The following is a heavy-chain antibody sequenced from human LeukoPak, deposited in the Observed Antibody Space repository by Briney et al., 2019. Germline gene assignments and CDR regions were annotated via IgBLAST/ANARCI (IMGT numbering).Heavy chain of an antibody. CDR1: GISVSTNY. CDR2: LYATGYT. D-gene: IGHD4-11*01. J-gene: IGHJ4*02. CDR3: AKEYDYIAVTDIYFDY. V-gene: IGHV3-53*01. Sequence: GGSLRLSCAASGISVSTNYMTWVRQAPGKGLELVSLLYATGYTYYADSVKGRFTISRDNSKNTLYLQVNSLRAEDTAVYYCAKEYDYIAVTDIYFDYWGQGTLVTVSS.